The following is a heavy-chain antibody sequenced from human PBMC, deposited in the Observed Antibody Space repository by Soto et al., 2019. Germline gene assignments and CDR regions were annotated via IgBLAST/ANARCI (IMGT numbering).Heavy chain of an antibody. J-gene: IGHJ4*02. CDR1: GGTFSSYT. V-gene: IGHV1-69*04. CDR2: IIPILGIA. Sequence: GASVKVSCKASGGTFSSYTISWVRQAPGQGLEWMGRIIPILGIANYAQKFQGRVTITADKSTSTAYMELSSLRSEDTAVYYCARDGSATVTTLGYYFDYWGQGTLVTVSS. D-gene: IGHD4-17*01. CDR3: ARDGSATVTTLGYYFDY.